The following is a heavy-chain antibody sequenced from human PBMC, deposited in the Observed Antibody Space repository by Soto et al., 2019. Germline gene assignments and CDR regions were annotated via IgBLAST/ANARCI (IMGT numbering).Heavy chain of an antibody. Sequence: QVQLQESGPGLVKPSQTLSLTCTVSGGSISSGGYYWSWIRQHPGKGLEWIGYIYYSGSTYYNPSLKGRVTISVDTSKNQFSLKLSSVTAEDTAVYYCARSKAGFGVVKDWGQGTLVTVSS. J-gene: IGHJ4*02. CDR3: ARSKAGFGVVKD. D-gene: IGHD3-3*01. V-gene: IGHV4-31*03. CDR2: IYYSGST. CDR1: GGSISSGGYY.